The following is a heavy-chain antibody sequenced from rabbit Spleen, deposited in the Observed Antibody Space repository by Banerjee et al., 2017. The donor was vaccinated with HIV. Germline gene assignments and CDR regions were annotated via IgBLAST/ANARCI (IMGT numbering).Heavy chain of an antibody. J-gene: IGHJ4*01. CDR2: INIVTGKS. V-gene: IGHV1S45*01. CDR3: TRDSGSGPYIDVYFNL. D-gene: IGHD1-1*01. CDR1: GVSFSDKDV. Sequence: GQVEESGGGLVKPEGSLTLTCKASGVSFSDKDVMCWVRQAPGKGLEWIACINIVTGKSVYASWAKGRFIMSRTSSTTVTLQMTSLTAADTATYFCTRDSGSGPYIDVYFNLWGQGTLVTVS.